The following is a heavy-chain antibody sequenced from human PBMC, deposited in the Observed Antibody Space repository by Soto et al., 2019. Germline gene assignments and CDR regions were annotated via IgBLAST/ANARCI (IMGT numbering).Heavy chain of an antibody. CDR2: TFNFSPNL. CDR3: AREEGYCDGGRCFRSAFDV. CDR1: GFTLNMYS. V-gene: IGHV3-21*01. Sequence: EVQLVESGGGLVKPGGSLRLSFAASGFTLNMYSINWVGQAPGKGLEWVSSTFNFSPNLYYGASVKGRFTISWDITKRSLYLQMNSLRAEDTAVYYCAREEGYCDGGRCFRSAFDVWGQGTVVTVSS. D-gene: IGHD2-21*01. J-gene: IGHJ3*01.